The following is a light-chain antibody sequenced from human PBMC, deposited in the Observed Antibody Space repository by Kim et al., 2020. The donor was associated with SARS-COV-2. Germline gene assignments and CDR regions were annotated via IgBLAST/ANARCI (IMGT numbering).Light chain of an antibody. V-gene: IGLV3-1*01. Sequence: SVAPGQKASIPCSGDKLGDKYACWYQQKPGQSPVLVIYQDSKRPSGIPERFSGSNSGNTATLTISGTQAMDEADYYCQAWDSSVVFGGGTQLTVL. CDR1: KLGDKY. CDR2: QDS. J-gene: IGLJ2*01. CDR3: QAWDSSVV.